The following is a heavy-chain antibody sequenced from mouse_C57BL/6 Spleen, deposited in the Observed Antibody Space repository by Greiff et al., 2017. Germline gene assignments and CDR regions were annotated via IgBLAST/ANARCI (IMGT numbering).Heavy chain of an antibody. CDR3: ARSPYYGSSFAY. CDR1: GYTFTSYW. J-gene: IGHJ3*01. Sequence: QVQLQQPGAELVKPGASVKMSCKASGYTFTSYWITWVKQRPGQGLEWIGDICPGSGSTNYNEKFKSKATLTVDTSSSTAYMQLSSLTSEDSAVYYCARSPYYGSSFAYWGQGTLVTVSA. V-gene: IGHV1-55*01. CDR2: ICPGSGST. D-gene: IGHD1-1*01.